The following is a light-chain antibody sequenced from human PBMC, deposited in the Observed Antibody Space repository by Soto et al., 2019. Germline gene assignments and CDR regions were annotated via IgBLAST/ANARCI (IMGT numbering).Light chain of an antibody. Sequence: QAVVTQPPSASGTPGQRVTISCSGSSSNIERNTVNWYQHLPGTAPKLLIYGNNQRPSGVPDRISGSKSGTSASLAISGLQSEDEADYYCAAWDDSLNGHVVFGGGTQLTVL. J-gene: IGLJ2*01. CDR2: GNN. V-gene: IGLV1-44*01. CDR3: AAWDDSLNGHVV. CDR1: SSNIERNT.